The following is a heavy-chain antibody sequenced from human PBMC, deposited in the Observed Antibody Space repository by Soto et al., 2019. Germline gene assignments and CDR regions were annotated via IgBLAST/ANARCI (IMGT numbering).Heavy chain of an antibody. Sequence: SETLSLTCAVSSGSIDNVYWWSWVRQSPGKGLEWIGYTYYSGGTNYNPSLKSRVTISVDKSKNQFSLKLSSVTAADTAVYYCARSVFPWGQGTLVTVSS. V-gene: IGHV4-4*02. CDR3: ARSVFP. J-gene: IGHJ5*02. CDR2: TYYSGGT. CDR1: SGSIDNVYW.